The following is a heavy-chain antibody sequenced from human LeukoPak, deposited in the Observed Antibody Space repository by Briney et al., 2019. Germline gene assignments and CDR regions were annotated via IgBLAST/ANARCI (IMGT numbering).Heavy chain of an antibody. CDR3: ARDYRDSITIFSF. D-gene: IGHD3-9*01. CDR2: ISRGGRTV. V-gene: IGHV3-48*01. J-gene: IGHJ4*02. Sequence: GGSLRLSCAASGFTFSSYWMNWVRQAPGKGLDWVAYISRGGRTVDYADSVKGRFTISRDIAKNSLYLQMNSLRAEDTAVYYCARDYRDSITIFSFWGQGTLVTVSS. CDR1: GFTFSSYW.